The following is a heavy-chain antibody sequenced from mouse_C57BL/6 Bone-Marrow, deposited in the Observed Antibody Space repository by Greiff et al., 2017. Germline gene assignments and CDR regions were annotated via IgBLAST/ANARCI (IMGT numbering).Heavy chain of an antibody. CDR1: GFSLSTFGMG. CDR2: IWWDDAK. CDR3: ARIANYDV. Sequence: QVTLKESGPGILQPSQTLSLSCSSSGFSLSTFGMGLGWHPHPTGQGLEGLAHIWWDDAKYYNPALERRLTTSKNTSKIQVLLKIANEDAADTATYCSARIANYDVWGTGTTVTVSS. J-gene: IGHJ1*03. V-gene: IGHV8-8*01.